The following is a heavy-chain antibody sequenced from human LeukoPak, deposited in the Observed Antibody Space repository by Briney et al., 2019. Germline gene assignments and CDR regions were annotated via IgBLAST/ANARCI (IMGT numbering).Heavy chain of an antibody. Sequence: SETLSLTCTVSGGSVSGNSPSSYYWSWIRQPPGRGLKYIGHVYHSGSTNYGPSLRGRVTISLDTSKNQFSLEVTALTAADTAVYYCAKKPGSGSYFRDWYFDLWGRGTLVTVSS. CDR1: GGSVSGNSPSSYY. D-gene: IGHD1-26*01. J-gene: IGHJ2*01. CDR3: AKKPGSGSYFRDWYFDL. CDR2: VYHSGST. V-gene: IGHV4-59*02.